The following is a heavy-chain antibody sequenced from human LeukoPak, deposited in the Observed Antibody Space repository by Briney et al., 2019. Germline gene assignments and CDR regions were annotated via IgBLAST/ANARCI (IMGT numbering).Heavy chain of an antibody. CDR1: GFSFRSYA. CDR3: AKASDYDFWSGYYTY. D-gene: IGHD3-3*01. CDR2: ISGGGGST. Sequence: GRSLRLSCAASGFSFRSYAMSWVRQAPGKGLEWVSAISGGGGSTYYADSVKGRFTISRDNSKNTLYLQMNSLRAEDTAVYYCAKASDYDFWSGYYTYWGQGTLVTVSS. J-gene: IGHJ4*02. V-gene: IGHV3-23*01.